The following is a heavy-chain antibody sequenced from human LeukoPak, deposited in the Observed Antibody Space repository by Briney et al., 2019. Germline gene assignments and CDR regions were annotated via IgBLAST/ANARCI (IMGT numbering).Heavy chain of an antibody. D-gene: IGHD6-13*01. CDR2: ISGSGGST. CDR3: AKDFLAGSWGKVDY. V-gene: IGHV3-23*01. CDR1: GFTFSSYG. Sequence: GGSLRLSCAASGFTFSSYGMSWVRQAPGKGLEGVSAISGSGGSTYYADSVKGRFTISRDNSKNTLYLQMNSLRAEDTAVYYCAKDFLAGSWGKVDYWGQGTLVTVSS. J-gene: IGHJ4*02.